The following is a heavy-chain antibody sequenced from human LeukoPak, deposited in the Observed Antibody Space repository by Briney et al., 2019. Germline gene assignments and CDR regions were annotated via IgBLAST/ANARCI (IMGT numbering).Heavy chain of an antibody. D-gene: IGHD5-24*01. Sequence: GESLKISCKGSGYTFTSYWIGWVRQMPGKGLEWMGIIYPGDSDSRYSPSFQGQVTISADKSISAAYLQWSSLKASDTAIYYCARRSRMATITDFDYWGQGTLVTVSS. CDR3: ARRSRMATITDFDY. CDR2: IYPGDSDS. J-gene: IGHJ4*02. CDR1: GYTFTSYW. V-gene: IGHV5-51*01.